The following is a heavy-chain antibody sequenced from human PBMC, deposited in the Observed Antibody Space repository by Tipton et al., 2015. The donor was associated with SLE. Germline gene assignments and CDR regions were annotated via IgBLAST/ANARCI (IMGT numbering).Heavy chain of an antibody. V-gene: IGHV3-7*01. D-gene: IGHD6-13*01. CDR1: GFTFSSYW. Sequence: QLVQSGGGLVQPGGSLRLSCAASGFTFSSYWMSWVRQAPGKGLEWVANIKQDGSEKYYVDSVKGRFTISRDNAKNSLYLQMNSLRAEDTAVYYCASLAAAASFDYWGQGTLVTVSS. CDR3: ASLAAAASFDY. CDR2: IKQDGSEK. J-gene: IGHJ4*02.